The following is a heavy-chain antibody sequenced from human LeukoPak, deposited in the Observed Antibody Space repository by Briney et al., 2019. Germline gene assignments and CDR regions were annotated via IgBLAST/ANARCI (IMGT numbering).Heavy chain of an antibody. CDR2: IKQDGSEK. D-gene: IGHD2-2*01. Sequence: GGSLRLSCAASGFTFSSYWMSWVRQAPGKGLEWVANIKQDGSEKYYVDSVKGRFTISRDNAKNSLYLQMNSLRAEDTAVYYCARDTRYCSSTSCLENYFDYWGQGTLVTVSS. CDR3: ARDTRYCSSTSCLENYFDY. V-gene: IGHV3-7*01. J-gene: IGHJ4*02. CDR1: GFTFSSYW.